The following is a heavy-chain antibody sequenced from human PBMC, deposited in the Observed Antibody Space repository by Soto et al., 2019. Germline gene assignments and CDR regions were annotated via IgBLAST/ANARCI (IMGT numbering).Heavy chain of an antibody. D-gene: IGHD2-2*01. Sequence: QVQLVQSGAEVKKPGSSVKVSCKASGGTFSSYAISWVRQAPGQGLEWMGGIIPISDTTNYAQKVQGTVTITADESTSTAYKELSSLRSEDTAVYYCARSQCSSPSLEIYYYDYYGMDVWGQGTTVTVSS. CDR1: GGTFSSYA. J-gene: IGHJ6*02. V-gene: IGHV1-69*01. CDR3: ARSQCSSPSLEIYYYDYYGMDV. CDR2: IIPISDTT.